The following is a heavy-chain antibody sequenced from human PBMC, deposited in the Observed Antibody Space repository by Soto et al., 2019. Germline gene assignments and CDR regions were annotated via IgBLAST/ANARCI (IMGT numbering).Heavy chain of an antibody. CDR2: IIPIFGIA. V-gene: IGHV1-69*08. CDR1: GGTFSRYS. D-gene: IGHD2-2*01. Sequence: QVQLVQSGAEVKKPGSSVKVSCKASGGTFSRYSITWVRQAPGHGLEWIGRIIPIFGIASYAQKFQGRVTITADEAQRTAYMELSSLRSDDTAVYYCAREDRDRETGLVPAAIDGMDVWGQGTTVTVSS. J-gene: IGHJ6*02. CDR3: AREDRDRETGLVPAAIDGMDV.